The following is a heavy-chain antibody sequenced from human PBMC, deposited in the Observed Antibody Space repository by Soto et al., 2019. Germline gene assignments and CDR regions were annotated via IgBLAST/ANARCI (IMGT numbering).Heavy chain of an antibody. CDR2: INWNGGST. D-gene: IGHD3-22*01. J-gene: IGHJ3*02. CDR1: GFTFDDYG. V-gene: IGHV3-20*04. CDR3: ARWGDSSGYSDDAFDI. Sequence: GGSLRLSCAASGFTFDDYGMSWVRQAPGKGLEWVSGINWNGGSTGYADSVKGRFTISRDNAKNSLYLQMNSLRAEDTALYYCARWGDSSGYSDDAFDIWGQGTMVTVSS.